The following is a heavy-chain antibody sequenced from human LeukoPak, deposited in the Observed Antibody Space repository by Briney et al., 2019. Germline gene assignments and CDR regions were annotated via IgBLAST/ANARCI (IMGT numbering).Heavy chain of an antibody. J-gene: IGHJ4*02. CDR1: GFTFGDCV. Sequence: PGGSLRLSCTASGFTFGDCVMSWVRQAPGKGLEWLAVTSGDEDGTHYADSVRGHFVISTDKSKKTSFLHMNSLRAEDTAVYYCTIDLMTGFSSGWHFGYWGQGTLATVSS. CDR3: TIDLMTGFSSGWHFGY. V-gene: IGHV3-23*01. CDR2: TSGDEDGT. D-gene: IGHD6-19*01.